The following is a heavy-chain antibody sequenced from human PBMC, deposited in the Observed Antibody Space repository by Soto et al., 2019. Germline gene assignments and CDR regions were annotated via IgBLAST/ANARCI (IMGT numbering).Heavy chain of an antibody. CDR1: GGSISSHY. CDR2: IYYSGST. V-gene: IGHV4-59*08. J-gene: IGHJ1*01. D-gene: IGHD4-17*01. Sequence: PSETLSLTCTVSGGSISSHYWSWIRQPPGKGLEWIGYIYYSGSTNYNPSLKSRVTISVDTSKNQFSLKLSSVTAADTAVYYWATHDSGHHGPLAFWGQGTLVTVSS. CDR3: ATHDSGHHGPLAF.